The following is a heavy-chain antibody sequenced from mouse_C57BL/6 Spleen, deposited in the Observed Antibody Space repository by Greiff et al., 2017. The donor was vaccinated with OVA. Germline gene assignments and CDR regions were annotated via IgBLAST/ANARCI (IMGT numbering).Heavy chain of an antibody. V-gene: IGHV5-17*01. Sequence: EVMLVESGGGLVKPGGSLKLSCAASGFTFSDYGMHWVRQAPEKGLEWVAYISSGSSTIYYADTVKGRFTISRDNAKNTLFLQMTSLRSEDTAMYYCARERDGYDYAMDYWGQGTSVTVSS. CDR2: ISSGSSTI. D-gene: IGHD2-3*01. CDR3: ARERDGYDYAMDY. J-gene: IGHJ4*01. CDR1: GFTFSDYG.